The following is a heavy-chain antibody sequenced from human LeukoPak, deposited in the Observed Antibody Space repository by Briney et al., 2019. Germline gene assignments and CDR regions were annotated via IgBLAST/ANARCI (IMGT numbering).Heavy chain of an antibody. V-gene: IGHV3-23*01. Sequence: PGGSLRLSCAASGFTFSSYAMSWVRQAPGKGLEWVSAISGSGVSTYYTDAVKGRFTVSRDNSKNTLYLQMNSLRVEDTAVYYCAKDRPHPSVEPTNFDSWGQGTLVTVSS. CDR2: ISGSGVST. J-gene: IGHJ4*02. CDR3: AKDRPHPSVEPTNFDS. D-gene: IGHD2-8*01. CDR1: GFTFSSYA.